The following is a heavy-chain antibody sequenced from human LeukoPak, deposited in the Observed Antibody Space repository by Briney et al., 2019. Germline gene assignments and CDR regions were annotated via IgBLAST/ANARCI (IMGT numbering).Heavy chain of an antibody. D-gene: IGHD2-2*01. V-gene: IGHV1-3*01. J-gene: IGHJ3*02. CDR3: ARKCYDDAFDI. CDR1: GYTFTSYA. Sequence: ASVKVSCKASGYTFTSYAMHWVRQAPGQRLEWMGWINAGNGNTKYSQKFQGRVTITRNTSISTAYMELSSLRSEDTAVYYCARKCYDDAFDIWGQGTMVTVSS. CDR2: INAGNGNT.